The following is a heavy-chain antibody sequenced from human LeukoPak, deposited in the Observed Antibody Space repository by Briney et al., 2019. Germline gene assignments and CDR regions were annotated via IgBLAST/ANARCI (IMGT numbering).Heavy chain of an antibody. V-gene: IGHV3-23*01. Sequence: GGSLRLSCAASGFTFSSYATSWVRQAPGKGLEWDSAISGSGGSTYYADSVKGRFTISRDNSKNTLYLQMNSLRAEDTAVYYCAKDPPLFDSSGYYFDYWGQGTLVTVSS. J-gene: IGHJ4*02. D-gene: IGHD3-22*01. CDR1: GFTFSSYA. CDR2: ISGSGGST. CDR3: AKDPPLFDSSGYYFDY.